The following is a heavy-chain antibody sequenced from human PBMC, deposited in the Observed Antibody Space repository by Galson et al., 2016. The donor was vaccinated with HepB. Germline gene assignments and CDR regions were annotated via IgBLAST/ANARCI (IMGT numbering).Heavy chain of an antibody. D-gene: IGHD2/OR15-2a*01. J-gene: IGHJ4*02. CDR3: AKRHEYCPPVGCSVDY. CDR2: ASQDGRRK. CDR1: GFTCSNYG. Sequence: SLRLSCAASGFTCSNYGMHWVRQAPGTGLEWVAAASQDGRRKFYADSVKGRFTISRDNSNCMLFLQMSSLRPDDTAVYYCAKRHEYCPPVGCSVDYWGQGTLVFVSS. V-gene: IGHV3-30*18.